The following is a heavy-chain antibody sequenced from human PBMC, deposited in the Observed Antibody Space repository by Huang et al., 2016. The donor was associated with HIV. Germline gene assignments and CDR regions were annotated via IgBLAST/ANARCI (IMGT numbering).Heavy chain of an antibody. CDR1: GFTFSSYW. D-gene: IGHD3-10*01. J-gene: IGHJ4*02. CDR3: ARAATMVRGVNGAY. Sequence: EVQLVESGGGLVQPGGSLRLSCAASGFTFSSYWMSWVRQAPGKGLEWVANIKQDGSEKYYGDSGKGRFTSSRDNAKNSLYLQMNSLRAEDTAVYYCARAATMVRGVNGAYWGQGTLVTVSS. V-gene: IGHV3-7*01. CDR2: IKQDGSEK.